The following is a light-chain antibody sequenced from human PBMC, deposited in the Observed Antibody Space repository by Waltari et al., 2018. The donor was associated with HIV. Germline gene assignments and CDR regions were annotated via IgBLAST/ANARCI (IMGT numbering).Light chain of an antibody. CDR1: SSTIGSTT. Sequence: QSVLTPPPSASGTPGQRVTISCSGSSSTIGSTTVNWYQQLPGTAPKLLIYSNNQRPSGVPDRFSGSKSGTSASLAISGLQSEDEADYYCAAWDDSLNEVFGGGTKLTVL. CDR2: SNN. CDR3: AAWDDSLNEV. V-gene: IGLV1-44*01. J-gene: IGLJ2*01.